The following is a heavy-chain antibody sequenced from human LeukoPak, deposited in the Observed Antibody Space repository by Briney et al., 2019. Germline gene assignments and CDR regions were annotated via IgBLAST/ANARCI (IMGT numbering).Heavy chain of an antibody. CDR3: ARALDYYDSSGYYSYYYYMDV. V-gene: IGHV4-59*08. CDR1: GGSISSYY. Sequence: SETLSLTCTVSGGSISSYYWSWIRQPPGKGLEWIGYIYYSGSTNYSPSLKSRVTIAVDTSKNQFSLKLSSVTAADTAVYYCARALDYYDSSGYYSYYYYMDVWGKGTTVTVSS. CDR2: IYYSGST. J-gene: IGHJ6*03. D-gene: IGHD3-22*01.